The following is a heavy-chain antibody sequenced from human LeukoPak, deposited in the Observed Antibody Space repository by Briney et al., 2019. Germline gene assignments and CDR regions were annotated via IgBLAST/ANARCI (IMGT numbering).Heavy chain of an antibody. Sequence: SVNVSCKASGGTFSSYAISWVRQAPGQGLEWMGGIIPIFGTANYAQKFQGRVTITADESTSTAYMELSSLRSEDTAVYYCARDQVDRWELVYWGQGTLVTVSS. CDR1: GGTFSSYA. CDR2: IIPIFGTA. D-gene: IGHD1-26*01. V-gene: IGHV1-69*13. J-gene: IGHJ4*02. CDR3: ARDQVDRWELVY.